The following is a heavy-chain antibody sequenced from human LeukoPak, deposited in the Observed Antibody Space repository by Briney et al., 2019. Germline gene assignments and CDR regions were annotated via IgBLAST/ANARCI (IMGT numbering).Heavy chain of an antibody. CDR1: GGSISSYY. D-gene: IGHD1-26*01. V-gene: IGHV4-59*01. Sequence: ASETLSLTCTVSGGSISSYYWSWIRQPPGKGLEWIGYIYYSGSTNYNPSLKSRVTISVDTSKNQFSLKLSSVTAADTAVYYCARAAYSGSYHSDYWGQGTLVTVSS. CDR2: IYYSGST. J-gene: IGHJ4*02. CDR3: ARAAYSGSYHSDY.